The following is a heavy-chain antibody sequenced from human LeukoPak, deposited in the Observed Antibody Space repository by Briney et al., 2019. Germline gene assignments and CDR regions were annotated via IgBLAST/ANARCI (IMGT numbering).Heavy chain of an antibody. D-gene: IGHD6-13*01. CDR1: GFTFSIYG. J-gene: IGHJ4*02. CDR3: AKDQGSSTYYFDY. CDR2: IPYGGSNK. Sequence: QAGGSLRLSCAASGFTFSIYGLHWVRQAPGKGLEWVAFIPYGGSNKYYAEFVKGRFTISRDNSMNTLYLQMNSLRAEDTAVYYCAKDQGSSTYYFDYWGQGTLVTVSS. V-gene: IGHV3-30*02.